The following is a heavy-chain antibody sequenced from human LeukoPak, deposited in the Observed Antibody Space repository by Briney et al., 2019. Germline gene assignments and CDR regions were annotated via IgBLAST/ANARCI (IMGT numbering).Heavy chain of an antibody. CDR2: IRYDGSNK. D-gene: IGHD1-26*01. CDR1: GFTFSSYG. Sequence: GGSLRLSCAASGFTFSSYGMHWVRQAPGKGLEWVAFIRYDGSNKYYADSVKGRFTISRDNSKNTLYLQMNSLRAEDTAVYYCAKDRPKWELPPEPHTFDYWGQGTLVTVSS. J-gene: IGHJ4*02. CDR3: AKDRPKWELPPEPHTFDY. V-gene: IGHV3-30*02.